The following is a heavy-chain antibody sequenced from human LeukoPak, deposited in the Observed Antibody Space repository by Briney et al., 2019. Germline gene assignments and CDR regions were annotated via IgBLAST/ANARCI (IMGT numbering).Heavy chain of an antibody. CDR1: GFTFSSYW. J-gene: IGHJ2*01. CDR3: AKGSSGYYYEGYFDL. CDR2: IKQDGSEK. Sequence: GGSLRLSCAASGFTFSSYWMSWVRQAPGEGLEWVANIKQDGSEKYYVDSVKGRFSISRDNAKNSLYLQMNSLRAEDTAVYYCAKGSSGYYYEGYFDLWGRGTLVTVSS. V-gene: IGHV3-7*01. D-gene: IGHD3-22*01.